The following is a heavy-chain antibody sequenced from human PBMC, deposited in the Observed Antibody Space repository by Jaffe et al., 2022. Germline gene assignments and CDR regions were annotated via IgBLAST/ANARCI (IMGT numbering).Heavy chain of an antibody. V-gene: IGHV3-30*18. Sequence: QVQLVESGGGVVQPGRSLRLSCAASGFTFSSYGMHWVRQAPGKGLEWVAVISYDGSNKYYADSVKGRFTISRDNSKNTLYLQMNSLRAEDTAVYYCAKDMRGGSRTAGYYFDYWGQGTLVTVSS. CDR1: GFTFSSYG. CDR3: AKDMRGGSRTAGYYFDY. D-gene: IGHD2-15*01. CDR2: ISYDGSNK. J-gene: IGHJ4*02.